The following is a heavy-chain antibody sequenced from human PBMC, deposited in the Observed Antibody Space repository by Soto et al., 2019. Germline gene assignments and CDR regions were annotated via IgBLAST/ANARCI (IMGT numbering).Heavy chain of an antibody. CDR3: ATSYGNAWYTY. CDR1: CGSISNGDYY. V-gene: IGHV4-30-4*02. CDR2: IYYSGST. J-gene: IGHJ4*02. Sequence: SETLSLTCTVSCGSISNGDYYWSCIRKPPGKGLEWIGYIYYSGSTYYNPSLKSRLTISVDRSKNQFTLQLTSVTVEDTAVYYCATSYGNAWYTYWGQGTQVTVSS. D-gene: IGHD6-13*01.